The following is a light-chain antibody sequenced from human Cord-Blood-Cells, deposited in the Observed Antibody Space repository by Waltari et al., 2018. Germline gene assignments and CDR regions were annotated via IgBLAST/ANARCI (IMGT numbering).Light chain of an antibody. Sequence: QSALTQPASASGSPGQSTTISCPGTSSDVGGYNHVSWYPQHPGKAPKLMIYDVSKRPSGVSNRFSGSKAGNTASLTISWLQAEDEADYYCSSYTSSSTYFFGTGTKVTVL. CDR1: SSDVGGYNH. V-gene: IGLV2-14*03. CDR2: DVS. CDR3: SSYTSSSTYF. J-gene: IGLJ1*01.